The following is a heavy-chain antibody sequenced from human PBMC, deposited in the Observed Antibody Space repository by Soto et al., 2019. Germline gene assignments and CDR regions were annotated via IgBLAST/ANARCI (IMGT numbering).Heavy chain of an antibody. J-gene: IGHJ5*02. V-gene: IGHV4-34*01. CDR3: ARGGHSGYDYYWFDP. CDR2: INHIGSS. Sequence: QVQLQQWGAGLLKPSETLSLTWAVYGGSFSGYYWSWIRQPPGKGLERIGEINHIGSSNYNPSLKSRVTIPVDSSKNQFSLKLSSVTAADTAVYYCARGGHSGYDYYWFDPWGQGTLVTVSS. D-gene: IGHD5-12*01. CDR1: GGSFSGYY.